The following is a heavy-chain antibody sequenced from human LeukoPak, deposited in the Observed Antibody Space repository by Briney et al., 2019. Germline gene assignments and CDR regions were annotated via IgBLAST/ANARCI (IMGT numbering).Heavy chain of an antibody. Sequence: GASVKVSCKASGYTFTGYYMHWVRQAPGQGLEWMGWINPNSGGTNYAQKFQGRVTMTRDTSISTAYMELSRLRSDDTAVYYCARDGLGGVITSYNWFDPWGQGTLVTVSS. CDR2: INPNSGGT. CDR1: GYTFTGYY. J-gene: IGHJ5*02. V-gene: IGHV1-2*02. CDR3: ARDGLGGVITSYNWFDP. D-gene: IGHD3-10*01.